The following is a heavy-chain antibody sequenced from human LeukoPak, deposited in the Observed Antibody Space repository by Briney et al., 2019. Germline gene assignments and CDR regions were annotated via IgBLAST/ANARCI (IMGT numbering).Heavy chain of an antibody. J-gene: IGHJ6*03. CDR1: GFTFSSYA. CDR2: ISYDGSNK. CDR3: AREGSSSSYYYYMDV. Sequence: GGSLRLSCAASGFTFSSYAMHWVRQAPGKGLEWVAVISYDGSNKYYADSVKGRFTISRDNSKNTLYLQMNSLRAEDTAVYYCAREGSSSSYYYYMDVWGKGTTVTVSS. D-gene: IGHD6-13*01. V-gene: IGHV3-30*01.